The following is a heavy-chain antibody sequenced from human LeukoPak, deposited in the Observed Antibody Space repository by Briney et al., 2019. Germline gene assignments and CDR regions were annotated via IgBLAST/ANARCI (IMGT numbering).Heavy chain of an antibody. Sequence: SETLSLTCTVSGGSISSSSYYWGWIRQPPGKGLEWIGSIYYSGSTYYNPSLKSRVTISVDTSKNQFSLKLSSVTAADTAVYYCARDPASKYSSSWYHHWFDPWGQGTLVTVSS. V-gene: IGHV4-39*07. CDR3: ARDPASKYSSSWYHHWFDP. CDR1: GGSISSSSYY. CDR2: IYYSGST. J-gene: IGHJ5*02. D-gene: IGHD6-13*01.